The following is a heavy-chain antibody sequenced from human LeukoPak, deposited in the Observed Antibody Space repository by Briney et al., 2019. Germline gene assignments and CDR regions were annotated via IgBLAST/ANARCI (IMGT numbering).Heavy chain of an antibody. CDR3: AKIEGKYQLANIPDS. Sequence: GGCLRLSCAASGFTFSYYGMHWVRQAPGKGLEWVAFIRYDGSNEYYAESVKGRFTISRDNSKNTLYLQMNSLRVEDTAAYYCAKIEGKYQLANIPDSWGQGTLVTVSS. D-gene: IGHD2-2*01. V-gene: IGHV3-30*02. CDR2: IRYDGSNE. J-gene: IGHJ4*02. CDR1: GFTFSYYG.